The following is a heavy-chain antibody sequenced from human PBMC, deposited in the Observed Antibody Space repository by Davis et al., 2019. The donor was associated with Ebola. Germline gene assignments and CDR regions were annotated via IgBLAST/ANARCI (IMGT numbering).Heavy chain of an antibody. CDR3: ARVRVQMVQGDIGPDWFDP. V-gene: IGHV3-33*01. D-gene: IGHD3-10*01. Sequence: GGSLRLSCAASGFTFSSYAMHWVRQSPGKGLEWVAVIYSGGTYTNYADSVKGRFTISRDNSKGTLFLQMNSLRVEDTAVYYCARVRVQMVQGDIGPDWFDPWGQGTLVSVSS. CDR2: IYSGGTYT. CDR1: GFTFSSYA. J-gene: IGHJ5*02.